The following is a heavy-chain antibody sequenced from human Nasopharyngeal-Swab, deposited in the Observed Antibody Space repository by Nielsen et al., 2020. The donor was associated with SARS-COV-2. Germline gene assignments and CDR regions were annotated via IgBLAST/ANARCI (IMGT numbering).Heavy chain of an antibody. CDR3: ASLRDPRYYGSGRHQDP. D-gene: IGHD3-10*01. CDR1: GGTVSSYA. Sequence: SVKVSCKASGGTVSSYAISWVRQAPGQGLEWMGGIIPIFGTANYAQKFQGRVTITADESTSTAYMELSSLRSEDTAVYYCASLRDPRYYGSGRHQDPWGQGTLVTVSS. V-gene: IGHV1-69*13. CDR2: IIPIFGTA. J-gene: IGHJ5*02.